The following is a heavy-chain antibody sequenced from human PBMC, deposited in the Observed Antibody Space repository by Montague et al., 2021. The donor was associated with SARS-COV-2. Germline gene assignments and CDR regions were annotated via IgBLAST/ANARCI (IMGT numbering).Heavy chain of an antibody. J-gene: IGHJ4*02. CDR2: INHSGST. V-gene: IGHV4-34*01. CDR3: ARGGGYSYGALDY. Sequence: SETLSLTCVVYGGSFSGYYWGWICQPPGKGLEWIGEINHSGSTNYNPSLKSRVTISVDTSKKQFSLRLNSVTAADTAVYYCARGGGYSYGALDYWGQGTLVTVSS. CDR1: GGSFSGYY. D-gene: IGHD5-18*01.